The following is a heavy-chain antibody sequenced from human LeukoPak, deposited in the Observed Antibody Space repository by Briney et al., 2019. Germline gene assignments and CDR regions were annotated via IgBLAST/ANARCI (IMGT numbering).Heavy chain of an antibody. CDR3: ARAYCSGGSCFFDY. D-gene: IGHD2-15*01. CDR1: GGSISSYY. V-gene: IGHV4-59*01. Sequence: SETLSLTCTVSGGSISSYYWSWIRQPPGKGLEWIGYIYYSGSTNYNPSLKSRVTISVDASKNQFSLKLSSVTAADTAVYYCARAYCSGGSCFFDYWGQGTLVTVSS. CDR2: IYYSGST. J-gene: IGHJ4*02.